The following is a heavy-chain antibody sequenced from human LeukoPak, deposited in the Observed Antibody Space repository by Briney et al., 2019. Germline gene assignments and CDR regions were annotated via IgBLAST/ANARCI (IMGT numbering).Heavy chain of an antibody. CDR3: ARDHAAAGTGLGF. J-gene: IGHJ4*02. Sequence: GASVKVSCKSSGYTFTRYYMHWVRQAPGPGREWMGIIDPSGSSTTYAQRFQGRVTMTRDTSTSTVYMELSSLRSEDTAIYYCARDHAAAGTGLGFWGQGTLVTVSS. CDR1: GYTFTRYY. V-gene: IGHV1-46*01. CDR2: IDPSGSST. D-gene: IGHD6-13*01.